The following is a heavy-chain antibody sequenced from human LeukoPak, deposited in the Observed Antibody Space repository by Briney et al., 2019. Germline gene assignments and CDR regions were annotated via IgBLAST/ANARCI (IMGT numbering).Heavy chain of an antibody. J-gene: IGHJ4*02. CDR3: ARDFESGSYYNY. D-gene: IGHD1-26*01. CDR2: INVGNGNT. Sequence: GASVKVSCKASGYTFTNYAMHSVRQAPGQRLEWMGWINVGNGNTKYSQKFQGRVTITRDTSASTAYMELSSLRSEDTAVYYCARDFESGSYYNYWGQGTLVTVSS. CDR1: GYTFTNYA. V-gene: IGHV1-3*01.